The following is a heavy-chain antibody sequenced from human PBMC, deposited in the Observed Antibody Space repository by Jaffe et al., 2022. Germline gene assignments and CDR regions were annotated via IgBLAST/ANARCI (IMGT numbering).Heavy chain of an antibody. CDR1: GYTFTSYD. D-gene: IGHD3-3*01. CDR3: ARVPPAPSYYDFWSGYSLSHYSYYMDV. V-gene: IGHV1-8*01. CDR2: MNPNSGNT. Sequence: QVQLVQSGAEVKKPGASVKVSCKASGYTFTSYDINWVRQATGQGLEWMGWMNPNSGNTGYAQKFQGRVTMTRNTSISTAYMELSSLRSEDTAVYYCARVPPAPSYYDFWSGYSLSHYSYYMDVWGKGTTVTVSS. J-gene: IGHJ6*03.